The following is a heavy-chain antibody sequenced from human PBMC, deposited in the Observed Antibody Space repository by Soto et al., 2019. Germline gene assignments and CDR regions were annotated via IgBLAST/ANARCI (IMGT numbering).Heavy chain of an antibody. CDR1: GFTLSGYD. Sequence: GGSLRLSCAASGFTLSGYDIHWVRQATGKGLEWVSAISGSGGSTYYADPVKGRFTISRDNSKNTLYLQMNSLRAEDTAVYYCAKDRRYYDSSGCSDYWGQGTLVTVSS. D-gene: IGHD3-22*01. V-gene: IGHV3-23*01. J-gene: IGHJ4*02. CDR2: ISGSGGST. CDR3: AKDRRYYDSSGCSDY.